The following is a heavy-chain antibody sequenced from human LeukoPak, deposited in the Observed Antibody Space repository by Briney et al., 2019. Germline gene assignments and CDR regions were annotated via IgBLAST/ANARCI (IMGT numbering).Heavy chain of an antibody. CDR1: GFTFSSYA. J-gene: IGHJ3*02. CDR3: AKGQGAAGRLDAFDI. V-gene: IGHV3-30-3*01. Sequence: GGSLRLSCAASGFTFSSYAMHWVRQAPGKGLEWVAVISYDGSNKYYADSVKGRFTISRDNAKNSLYLQMNSLRAEDTALYYCAKGQGAAGRLDAFDIWGQGTMVTVSS. D-gene: IGHD6-13*01. CDR2: ISYDGSNK.